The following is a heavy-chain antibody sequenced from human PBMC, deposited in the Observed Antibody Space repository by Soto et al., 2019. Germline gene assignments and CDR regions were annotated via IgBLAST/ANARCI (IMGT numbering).Heavy chain of an antibody. J-gene: IGHJ4*02. CDR2: IIPILGIA. V-gene: IGHV1-69*02. CDR3: ARALDYGGTSDY. Sequence: QVQLVQSGAEVKKPGSSVKVSCKASGGTFSSYTISWVRQAPGQGLEWMGRIIPILGIANYAQKFQGRVTITADKSTSTAYMELSSLRSEDTAVYYCARALDYGGTSDYLCQGTLVTVSS. D-gene: IGHD4-17*01. CDR1: GGTFSSYT.